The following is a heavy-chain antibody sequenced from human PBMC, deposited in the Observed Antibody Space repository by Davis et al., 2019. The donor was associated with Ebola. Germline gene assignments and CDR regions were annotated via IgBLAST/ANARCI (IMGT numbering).Heavy chain of an antibody. CDR1: GGSISNYY. CDR2: SSYSGNT. D-gene: IGHD2-21*01. CDR3: GRRVWGDSLD. J-gene: IGHJ4*02. Sequence: MPSETLSLTCTVSGGSISNYYWNWIRQPSEKGLEWIGYSSYSGNTNYNPSLRSRVAISIDTSKNQFSLKLSSVTAADTAVYYCGRRVWGDSLDCGQGTLVTVSS. V-gene: IGHV4-59*12.